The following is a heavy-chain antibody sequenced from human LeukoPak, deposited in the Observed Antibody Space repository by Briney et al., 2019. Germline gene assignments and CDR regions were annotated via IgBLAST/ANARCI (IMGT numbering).Heavy chain of an antibody. CDR1: GFSFSDHY. J-gene: IGHJ4*02. Sequence: GGSLRLSCAASGFSFSDHYMDWVRQAPGKGLEWVGRIKSKAQSYTTDYAASVKGRFTISRDDAKNSPYLQMNSLKTEDTAVYYCARDGHTSLDYWGQGTLVTVSS. CDR3: ARDGHTSLDY. D-gene: IGHD3-16*02. CDR2: IKSKAQSYTT. V-gene: IGHV3-72*01.